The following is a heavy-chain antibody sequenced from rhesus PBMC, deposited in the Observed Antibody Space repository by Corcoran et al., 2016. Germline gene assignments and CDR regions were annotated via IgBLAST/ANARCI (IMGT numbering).Heavy chain of an antibody. V-gene: IGHV3-110*02. D-gene: IGHD6-31*01. CDR2: CSSCIVSTP. CDR3: ARHSAAADFDY. CDR1: GFTFSDHY. Sequence: EVQLVESGGGLVQPGGSLRLSCAASGFTFSDHYMDWVRQAPGKGLEWFSSCSSCIVSTPFYPDSVKCRFTISIDNAKNTVYLQMNSLRAEDTAVYYCARHSAAADFDYWGQGVLVTVSS. J-gene: IGHJ4*01.